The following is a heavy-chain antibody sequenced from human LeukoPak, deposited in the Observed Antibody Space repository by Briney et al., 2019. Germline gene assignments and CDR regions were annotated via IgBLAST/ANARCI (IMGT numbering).Heavy chain of an antibody. CDR2: INHSGST. Sequence: PSETLSLTCAVYGGSFSGYYWSWIRQPPGKGLEWIGEINHSGSTNYNPSLKSRVTISVDTSKNQFSLKLSSVTAADTAVYYCAGRTDGYTGMVGFDYWGQGTLVTVSS. D-gene: IGHD5-24*01. J-gene: IGHJ4*02. CDR3: AGRTDGYTGMVGFDY. V-gene: IGHV4-34*01. CDR1: GGSFSGYY.